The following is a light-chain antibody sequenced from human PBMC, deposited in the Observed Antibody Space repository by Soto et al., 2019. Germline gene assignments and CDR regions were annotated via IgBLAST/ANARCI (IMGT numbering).Light chain of an antibody. V-gene: IGKV3-15*01. Sequence: EIVMAQSPATLSVSPGERATRSCRASQSVSSNLAWYQQKPGQAPRLLIYDASTRATGISARFSGSGSGTEFTLTISSLQSEDFAVYYCQQYNNRPRTFGQGTKVEIK. CDR1: QSVSSN. J-gene: IGKJ1*01. CDR3: QQYNNRPRT. CDR2: DAS.